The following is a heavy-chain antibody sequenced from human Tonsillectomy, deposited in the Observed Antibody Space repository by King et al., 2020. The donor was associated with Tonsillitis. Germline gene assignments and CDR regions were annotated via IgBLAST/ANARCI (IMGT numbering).Heavy chain of an antibody. D-gene: IGHD1-26*01. CDR1: GFTFRSYA. V-gene: IGHV3-23*04. Sequence: VQLVESGGGLVQPGGSLRLSCEAAGFTFRSYAISWVRQAPGKVLEWVSAIIGSGGRSSYAASVKGRFTISRDNAKNTLYLQMNSLRAEDTALYYCAKNRAGSGTYFSSAFDIWGQGTVVTVSS. J-gene: IGHJ3*02. CDR3: AKNRAGSGTYFSSAFDI. CDR2: IIGSGGRS.